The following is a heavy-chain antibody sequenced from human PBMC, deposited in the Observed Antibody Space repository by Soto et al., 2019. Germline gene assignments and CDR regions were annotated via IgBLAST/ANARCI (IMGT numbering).Heavy chain of an antibody. V-gene: IGHV3-7*01. CDR1: GFIFSNFW. CDR2: INQDGSEK. Sequence: EEQLVESGGGLVQPGGSLRLSCAASGFIFSNFWINWVRQAPGKGLEWVANINQDGSEKYYVDSVKGRFTISRDNAKNSLYLQMNSLRAEDTAVYYCAVFSIAAVVDFWGQGTLVTVSS. J-gene: IGHJ4*02. CDR3: AVFSIAAVVDF. D-gene: IGHD6-25*01.